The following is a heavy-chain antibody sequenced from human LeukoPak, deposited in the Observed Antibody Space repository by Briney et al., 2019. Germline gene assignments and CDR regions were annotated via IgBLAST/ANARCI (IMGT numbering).Heavy chain of an antibody. CDR1: GFTFSSYA. V-gene: IGHV3-23*01. J-gene: IGHJ4*02. D-gene: IGHD5-24*01. CDR3: AKGSLWLPLLGDY. Sequence: GGSLRLSCAAFGFTFSSYAMSWVRQAPGKGLEWVSAISGSGGSTYYADSVKGRFTISRDNSKNTLYLQMNSLRAEDTAVYYCAKGSLWLPLLGDYWGQGTLVTVSS. CDR2: ISGSGGST.